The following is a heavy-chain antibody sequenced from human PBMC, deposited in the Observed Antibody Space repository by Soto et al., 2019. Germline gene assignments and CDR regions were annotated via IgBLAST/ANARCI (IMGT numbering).Heavy chain of an antibody. J-gene: IGHJ6*02. CDR2: ISGSGGST. D-gene: IGHD3-16*01. CDR1: GFTFSSYA. V-gene: IGHV3-23*01. CDR3: EKHWGESYGLDV. Sequence: GGSLRLSCAASGFTFSSYAMSWVRQAPGKGLEWVSAISGSGGSTYYADSVKGRFTISRDNSKNTLYLQMNSLRAEETAVYYCEKHWGESYGLDVWGQGTTVTVSS.